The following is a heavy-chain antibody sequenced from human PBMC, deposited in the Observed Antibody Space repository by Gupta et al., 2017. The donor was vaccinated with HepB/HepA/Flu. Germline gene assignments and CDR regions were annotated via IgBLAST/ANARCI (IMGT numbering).Heavy chain of an antibody. Sequence: QVQLVQSGAEVKKPGASVKVSCKASGYSFTGQHIHWVRQAPGQGLEWMGWINPNSGGTNYAQKFQDWVTMSRDTSISTAYMELRGQKSDDTAIYYCARGGGRALEFDYWGQGTLVTVSS. CDR2: INPNSGGT. J-gene: IGHJ4*02. CDR1: GYSFTGQH. CDR3: ARGGGRALEFDY. V-gene: IGHV1-2*04. D-gene: IGHD3-16*01.